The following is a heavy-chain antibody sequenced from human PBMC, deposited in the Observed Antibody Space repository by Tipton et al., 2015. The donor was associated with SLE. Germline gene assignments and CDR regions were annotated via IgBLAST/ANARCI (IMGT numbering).Heavy chain of an antibody. V-gene: IGHV3-20*04. CDR1: GFTFDDYG. CDR2: INWNGGST. J-gene: IGHJ6*02. D-gene: IGHD1-14*01. CDR3: AIADRGGYSDLGV. Sequence: SLRLSCAASGFTFDDYGMSWVRQAPGKGLEWVSGINWNGGSTGYADSVKGRFTISRDNAKNSLYLQMNSLRPEDTAVYYCAIADRGGYSDLGVWGQGTTVTVSS.